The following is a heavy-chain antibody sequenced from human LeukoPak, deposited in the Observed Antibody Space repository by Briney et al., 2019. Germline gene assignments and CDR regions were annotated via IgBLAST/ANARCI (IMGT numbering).Heavy chain of an antibody. CDR3: ARNDFWSGYHYYYYMDV. CDR1: GGSISSYY. V-gene: IGHV4-59*01. J-gene: IGHJ6*03. Sequence: SETLSLTCTVSGGSISSYYWSWIRQPPGKGLEWIGYIYYSGSTNYNPSLKSRVTISVDTSKNQFSLKLSSVTAADTAVYYCARNDFWSGYHYYYYMDVWGKGTTVTVSS. CDR2: IYYSGST. D-gene: IGHD3-3*01.